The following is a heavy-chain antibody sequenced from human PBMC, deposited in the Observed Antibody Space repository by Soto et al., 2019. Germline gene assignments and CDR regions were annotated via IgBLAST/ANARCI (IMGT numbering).Heavy chain of an antibody. CDR1: GFTFSSYA. J-gene: IGHJ4*02. V-gene: IGHV3-23*01. CDR2: ISGGGGST. Sequence: GGSLRLSCAASGFTFSSYAMSWVRQAPGKGLEWVSAISGGGGSTYYADSVKGRFTISRDNSKNTLYLQMNSLRAEDTAVYYCAKDLRSITIFGVVMPLVDYWGQGTLVTVSS. D-gene: IGHD3-3*01. CDR3: AKDLRSITIFGVVMPLVDY.